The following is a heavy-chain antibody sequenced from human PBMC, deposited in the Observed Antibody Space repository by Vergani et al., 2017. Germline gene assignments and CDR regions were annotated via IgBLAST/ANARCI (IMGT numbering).Heavy chain of an antibody. Sequence: QVQLVESGGGVVQPGRSLRLSCAASGFTFSSYGMHWVRQAPGKGLEWVAVISYDGSNKYYADSVKGRFTISRDNSKNTLYLQMNSLRAEDTAVYYCAKDLGNDFWSGDFDYWGQGTLVTVSS. CDR2: ISYDGSNK. J-gene: IGHJ4*02. D-gene: IGHD3-3*01. V-gene: IGHV3-30*18. CDR1: GFTFSSYG. CDR3: AKDLGNDFWSGDFDY.